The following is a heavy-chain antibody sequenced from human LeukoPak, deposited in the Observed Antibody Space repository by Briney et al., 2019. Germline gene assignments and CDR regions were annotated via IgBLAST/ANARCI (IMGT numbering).Heavy chain of an antibody. CDR1: GGSITNYY. D-gene: IGHD5-24*01. Sequence: SETLSLTCTVSGGSITNYYWNWIRQPPGKGLEWIGCVSYSGRTHYSSALKSRVTISVDTSKNQFSLNLRSVTAADTAVYYCARPGRQDAYNGHYWYFDLWGRGTLVTVSS. J-gene: IGHJ2*01. CDR2: VSYSGRT. CDR3: ARPGRQDAYNGHYWYFDL. V-gene: IGHV4-59*01.